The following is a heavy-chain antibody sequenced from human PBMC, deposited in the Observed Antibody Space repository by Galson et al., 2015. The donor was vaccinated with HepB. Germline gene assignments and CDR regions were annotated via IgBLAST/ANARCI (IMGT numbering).Heavy chain of an antibody. V-gene: IGHV4-34*01. Sequence: LSLTCAVYGGSFSDYSWPWIRHFPGKGLEWIGEINHGGSTNYNPSLKGRVTISLDTSKNQFSLNLKSVTAADTAMYYCARVRGYCSSTRCYTFFDSWGQGTLVTVSS. CDR1: GGSFSDYS. CDR2: INHGGST. J-gene: IGHJ4*02. CDR3: ARVRGYCSSTRCYTFFDS. D-gene: IGHD2-2*02.